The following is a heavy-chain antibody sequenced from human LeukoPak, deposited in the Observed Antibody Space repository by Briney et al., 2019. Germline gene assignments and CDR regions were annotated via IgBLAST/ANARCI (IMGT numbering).Heavy chain of an antibody. Sequence: ASVKVSCKASGYTFTSYDINWVRQASGQGLEWMGWMNPNSGNTGYAQKFQGRVTMSRNTSISTGYMELSSLRSEDTAVYYCARGVFLEWLGEYNFDSWGQGTLVTVSS. D-gene: IGHD3-3*01. CDR3: ARGVFLEWLGEYNFDS. V-gene: IGHV1-8*01. J-gene: IGHJ4*02. CDR2: MNPNSGNT. CDR1: GYTFTSYD.